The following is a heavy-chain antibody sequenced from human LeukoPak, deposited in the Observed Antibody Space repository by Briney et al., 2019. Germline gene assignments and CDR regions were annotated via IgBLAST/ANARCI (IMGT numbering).Heavy chain of an antibody. D-gene: IGHD6-19*01. V-gene: IGHV4-59*08. CDR2: IYYSGST. Sequence: SETLSLTCIVSGGSINNYYRSWIRQPPGKGLEWIGYIYYSGSTNYNPSLKSRVTISVDTSRNQFSLNLSSVTAADTAVYYCARHGRYTSGWYDCWGQGTLVTVSS. J-gene: IGHJ5*01. CDR3: ARHGRYTSGWYDC. CDR1: GGSINNYY.